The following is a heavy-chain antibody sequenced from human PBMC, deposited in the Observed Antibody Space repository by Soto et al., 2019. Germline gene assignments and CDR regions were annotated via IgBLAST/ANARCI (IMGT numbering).Heavy chain of an antibody. CDR3: ARDRSGGDVLVPAAISEGEGWFDP. CDR1: GGSISSGGYS. D-gene: IGHD2-2*02. V-gene: IGHV4-30-2*01. J-gene: IGHJ5*02. CDR2: IYHSGIT. Sequence: QLQLQESGSGLVKPSQTLSLTCAVSGGSISSGGYSWSWIRQPPGKGLEWVGYIYHSGITYYNPSLKSRVTLSVDRSKNQFALNLRSVTAADTAVYYSARDRSGGDVLVPAAISEGEGWFDPWGQGTLVTVSS.